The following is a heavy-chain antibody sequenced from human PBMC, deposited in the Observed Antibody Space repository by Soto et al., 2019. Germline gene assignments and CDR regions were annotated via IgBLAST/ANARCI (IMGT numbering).Heavy chain of an antibody. D-gene: IGHD3-16*01. Sequence: PGGSLRLSCAPSRFTFSDYYMSWIRQAPGKGLEWVSYITSSGRTIFYADSVKGRFTISRDNAKNSLYLQMNSLRAEDTAVYYCARGGGYGGQYYYGMDVWGQGTTVTVSS. V-gene: IGHV3-11*01. CDR3: ARGGGYGGQYYYGMDV. CDR1: RFTFSDYY. CDR2: ITSSGRTI. J-gene: IGHJ6*02.